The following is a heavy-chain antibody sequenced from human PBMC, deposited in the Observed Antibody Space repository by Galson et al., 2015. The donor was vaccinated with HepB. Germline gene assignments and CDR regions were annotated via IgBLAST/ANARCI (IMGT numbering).Heavy chain of an antibody. V-gene: IGHV3-30-3*01. J-gene: IGHJ2*01. CDR2: ISYDGSNK. CDR1: GFTFSSYA. D-gene: IGHD6-13*01. Sequence: SLRLSCAASGFTFSSYAMHWVRQAPGKGLEWVAVISYDGSNKYYADSVKGRFTISRDNSKNTLYLQMNSLRAEDTAVYYCARDWGVEQQTQLGDLWGRGTLVTVSS. CDR3: ARDWGVEQQTQLGDL.